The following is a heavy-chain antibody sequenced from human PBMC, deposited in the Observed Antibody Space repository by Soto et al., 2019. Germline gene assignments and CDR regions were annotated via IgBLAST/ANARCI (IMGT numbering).Heavy chain of an antibody. CDR3: AKVIGYDTSGYAEN. V-gene: IGHV3-23*01. D-gene: IGHD3-22*01. CDR1: GFTFSSYA. Sequence: GGSLRLSCAASGFTFSSYAMSWVRQAPRKGLEWVSAISGSGGSTDHADSVKGRFTISRDNSKNTLYLQMNSLRAEDTAVYYCAKVIGYDTSGYAENWGQGTQVTVSS. J-gene: IGHJ4*02. CDR2: ISGSGGST.